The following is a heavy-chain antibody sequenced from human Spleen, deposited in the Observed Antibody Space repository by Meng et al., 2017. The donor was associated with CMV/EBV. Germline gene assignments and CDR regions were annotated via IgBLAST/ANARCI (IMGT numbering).Heavy chain of an antibody. Sequence: GGSLRLSCAASGFSFSSYGMHWVRQAPGKGLEWVALIRYDGNIQYYADSVKGRFTISRDNSKNTLYVQMNSLRAEDTAVYYCAREGAIAARPGLVYWGQGTLVTVSS. D-gene: IGHD6-6*01. CDR3: AREGAIAARPGLVY. V-gene: IGHV3-30*02. J-gene: IGHJ4*02. CDR1: GFSFSSYG. CDR2: IRYDGNIQ.